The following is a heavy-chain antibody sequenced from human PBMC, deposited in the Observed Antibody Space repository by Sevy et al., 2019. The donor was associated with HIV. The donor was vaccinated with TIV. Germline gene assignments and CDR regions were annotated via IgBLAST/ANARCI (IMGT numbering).Heavy chain of an antibody. CDR3: ARAMYPYYYDSSGYHFDY. D-gene: IGHD3-22*01. V-gene: IGHV4-39*01. J-gene: IGHJ4*02. Sequence: SETLSLTCTVSGGSISSSSYYWGWIRQPAGKGLEWIGSIYYSGSTYYNPSLKSRVTISVDTSKNQFSLKLSSVTAADTAVYYCARAMYPYYYDSSGYHFDYWGQGTLVTVSS. CDR1: GGSISSSSYY. CDR2: IYYSGST.